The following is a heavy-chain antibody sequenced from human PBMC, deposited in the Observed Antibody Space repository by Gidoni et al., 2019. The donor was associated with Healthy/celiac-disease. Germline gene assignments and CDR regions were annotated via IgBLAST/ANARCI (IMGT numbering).Heavy chain of an antibody. V-gene: IGHV4-59*01. J-gene: IGHJ4*02. CDR1: GGSISSYY. Sequence: QVQLQESGPGLVTPSEPLSLTCTVSGGSISSYYWSWIRQPPGKGLEWIGYIYYSGSTNYHPALKSRVTISVDTSKNQCSLKLSSGTAADTAVYYCARVGGDFWSGYKYYFDYWGQGTLVTVSS. CDR2: IYYSGST. D-gene: IGHD3-3*01. CDR3: ARVGGDFWSGYKYYFDY.